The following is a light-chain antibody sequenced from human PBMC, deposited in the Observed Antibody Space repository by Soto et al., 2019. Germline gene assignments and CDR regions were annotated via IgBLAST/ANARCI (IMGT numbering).Light chain of an antibody. J-gene: IGLJ1*01. CDR3: CSYAGSYTYV. CDR1: SSDVGGYNY. CDR2: DVS. V-gene: IGLV2-11*01. Sequence: QSVLTQPRSVSRSPGQSVTISCTGTSSDVGGYNYVSWYQQHPGKAPKLMIFDVSKRPSGVPDRFSGSKSANTASLTISGLQAEDEADYYCCSYAGSYTYVFGTGTKVTVL.